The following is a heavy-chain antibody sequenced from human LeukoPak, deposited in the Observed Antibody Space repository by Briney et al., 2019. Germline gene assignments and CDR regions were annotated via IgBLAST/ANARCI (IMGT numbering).Heavy chain of an antibody. CDR3: ARDLASGYQLLFGDYLRHVH. CDR1: GFTFSSYW. Sequence: TGGSLRLSCAASGFTFSSYWMSWVRQAPGKGLEWVANIKQDGSEKYYVDSVKGRFTISRDNAKNSLYLQMNSLRAEDTAVYYCARDLASGYQLLFGDYLRHVHWGQGTLVTVSS. CDR2: IKQDGSEK. J-gene: IGHJ4*02. D-gene: IGHD2-2*01. V-gene: IGHV3-7*01.